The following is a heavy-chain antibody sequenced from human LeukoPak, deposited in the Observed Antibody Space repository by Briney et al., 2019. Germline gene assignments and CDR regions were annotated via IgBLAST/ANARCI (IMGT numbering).Heavy chain of an antibody. Sequence: SETLSLTCAVYGGSFSGYYWSWIRQPPGKGLEWIGEINHSGSTNYNPSLKSRVTISVDTSKNQFSLKLSSMTTADTAVYYCARVVETIQWATWFDPWGQGTLVTVSS. J-gene: IGHJ5*02. V-gene: IGHV4-34*01. D-gene: IGHD5-24*01. CDR3: ARVVETIQWATWFDP. CDR1: GGSFSGYY. CDR2: INHSGST.